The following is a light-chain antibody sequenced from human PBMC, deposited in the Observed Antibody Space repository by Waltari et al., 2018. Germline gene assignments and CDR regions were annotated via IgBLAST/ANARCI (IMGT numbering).Light chain of an antibody. V-gene: IGKV1-5*03. CDR2: KAS. J-gene: IGKJ2*01. CDR3: QQYNTDYT. CDR1: QVISSY. Sequence: DIQLTQSPSFLSASVGDRVTITCRASQVISSYLAWYQQKAGKAPKVLISKASTLESGVPSRFSGSESGTEFTLTISNLQPDDFATYYCQQYNTDYTFGQGTILEIK.